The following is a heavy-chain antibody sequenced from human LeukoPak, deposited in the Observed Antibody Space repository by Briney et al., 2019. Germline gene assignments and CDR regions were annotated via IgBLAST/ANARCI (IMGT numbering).Heavy chain of an antibody. CDR1: GGSISSYY. D-gene: IGHD3-10*01. CDR2: ITGNIYYSGST. Sequence: SETLSLTCTVSGGSISSYYWNWIRQPPGKGLEWIGYITGNIYYSGSTNYNASLKSRVTISLDMSKNQFSLKLSAVTAADTAVYYCARDSRDYGSGIYWDVWGQGTTVTVSS. J-gene: IGHJ6*02. CDR3: ARDSRDYGSGIYWDV. V-gene: IGHV4-59*01.